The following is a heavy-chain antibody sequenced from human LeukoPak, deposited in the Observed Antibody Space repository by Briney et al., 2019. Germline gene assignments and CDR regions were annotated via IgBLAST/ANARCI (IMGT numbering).Heavy chain of an antibody. D-gene: IGHD3-22*01. Sequence: SETLSLTCTVSGGSISSSSYYWGWIRQPPGKGLEWIGSIYYSGSTYYNPSLKSRVAISVDTSKNQFSLTVSSVTAADTAVCYCTRDVPRSSGYPDNWGQGTLVTVSS. V-gene: IGHV4-39*07. J-gene: IGHJ4*02. CDR3: TRDVPRSSGYPDN. CDR2: IYYSGST. CDR1: GGSISSSSYY.